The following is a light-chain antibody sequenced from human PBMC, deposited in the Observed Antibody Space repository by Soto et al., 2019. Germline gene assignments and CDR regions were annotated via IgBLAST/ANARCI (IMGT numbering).Light chain of an antibody. J-gene: IGLJ1*01. CDR3: CAYTSTSALYV. CDR2: EVS. CDR1: SHDIGGYKY. V-gene: IGLV2-14*01. Sequence: QSVLTQPASVSGSPGQSITISCTGTSHDIGGYKYVSWYQQHPGKAPKLMIYEVSNRPSGVSNRFSGSKSGNTASLTISGLQTEDEADYYCCAYTSTSALYVVGTGTKV.